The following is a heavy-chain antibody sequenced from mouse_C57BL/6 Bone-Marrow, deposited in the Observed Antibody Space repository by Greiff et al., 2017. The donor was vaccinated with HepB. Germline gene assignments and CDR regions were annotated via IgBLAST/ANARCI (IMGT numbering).Heavy chain of an antibody. CDR1: GYTFTSYW. CDR2: IYPSDSET. Sequence: QVQLQQSGAELVRPGSSVKLSCKASGYTFTSYWMDWVKQRPGQGLEWIGNIYPSDSETHYNQKFKVKATLTVDKSSSTAYMQLSSLTSEDSAVYYCARSRYSNYGLYYAMDYWGQGTSVTVSS. V-gene: IGHV1-61*01. D-gene: IGHD2-5*01. CDR3: ARSRYSNYGLYYAMDY. J-gene: IGHJ4*01.